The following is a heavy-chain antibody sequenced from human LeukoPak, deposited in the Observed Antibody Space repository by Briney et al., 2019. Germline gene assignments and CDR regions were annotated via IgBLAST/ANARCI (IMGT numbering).Heavy chain of an antibody. CDR2: INWNGAWT. CDR3: AGYYYDSSRGFDL. Sequence: GGSLRLYCPASGFKFDYYGMSWVRQAPGKGLEWVCDINWNGAWTGYADSVKGRFTISRDNAKNSLYLQMNSLRAEDTALYYCAGYYYDSSRGFDLWGQGTLVTVSA. V-gene: IGHV3-20*04. J-gene: IGHJ5*02. D-gene: IGHD3-22*01. CDR1: GFKFDYYG.